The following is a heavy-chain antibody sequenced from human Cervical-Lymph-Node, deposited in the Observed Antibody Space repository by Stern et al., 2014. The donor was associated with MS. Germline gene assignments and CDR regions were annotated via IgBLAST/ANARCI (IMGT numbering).Heavy chain of an antibody. CDR2: IIPGFGPA. CDR1: GGIFSNYA. Sequence: QVQLMQSGAEVKKPGSSVKVSCRTSGGIFSNYAIIWVRQAPGQGLEWMGGIIPGFGPANSPERFQGRGTITADEPTTTVYIELSRLTSEDTAVYYCARSRLRDYYYAMDVWGQGTTVTVAS. CDR3: ARSRLRDYYYAMDV. V-gene: IGHV1-69*01. J-gene: IGHJ6*02.